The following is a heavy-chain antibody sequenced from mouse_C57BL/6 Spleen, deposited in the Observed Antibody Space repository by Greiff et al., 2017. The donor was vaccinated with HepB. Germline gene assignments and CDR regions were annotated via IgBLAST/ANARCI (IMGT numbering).Heavy chain of an antibody. J-gene: IGHJ2*01. Sequence: VQLQQPGAELVRPGSSVKLSCKASGYTFTSYWMDWVKQRPGQGLEWIGNIYPSDSETHYNQKFKDKATLTVDKSSSTAYMQLSSLTSEDSAVYYCARGGDGSLFDYWGQGTTLTVSS. D-gene: IGHD6-2*01. V-gene: IGHV1-61*01. CDR2: IYPSDSET. CDR1: GYTFTSYW. CDR3: ARGGDGSLFDY.